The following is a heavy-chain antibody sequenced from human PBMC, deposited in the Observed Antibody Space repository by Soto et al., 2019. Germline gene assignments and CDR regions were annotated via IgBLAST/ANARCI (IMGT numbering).Heavy chain of an antibody. J-gene: IGHJ4*02. D-gene: IGHD6-19*01. CDR3: AKDYSSGWYPTILFDY. Sequence: GGSLRLSCAASGFTFSSYAMSWVRQAPGKGLEWVSAISGSGGSTYYADSVKGRFTISRDNSKNTLCLQMNSLRAEDTAVYYCAKDYSSGWYPTILFDYWGQGTLVTVSS. CDR1: GFTFSSYA. CDR2: ISGSGGST. V-gene: IGHV3-23*01.